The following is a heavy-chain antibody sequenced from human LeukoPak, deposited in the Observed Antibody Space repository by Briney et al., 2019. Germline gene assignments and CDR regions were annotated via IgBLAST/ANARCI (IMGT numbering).Heavy chain of an antibody. Sequence: RSSQTLSLTCTVSGGSISSGSYYWSWIRQPAGKGLEWIGRIYTSGSTNYNPSLKSRVTISVDTSKNQFSLKLSSVTAADTAVYYCARSGIIPIFGAYYFDYWGQGTLVTVSS. CDR2: IYTSGST. D-gene: IGHD3-3*01. CDR1: GGSISSGSYY. J-gene: IGHJ4*02. V-gene: IGHV4-61*02. CDR3: ARSGIIPIFGAYYFDY.